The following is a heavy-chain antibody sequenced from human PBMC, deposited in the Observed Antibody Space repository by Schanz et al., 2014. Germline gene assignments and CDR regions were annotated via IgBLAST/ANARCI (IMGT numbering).Heavy chain of an antibody. V-gene: IGHV3-30-3*01. CDR3: AMRGYQLHH. CDR1: GFTFNSYA. D-gene: IGHD1-7*01. J-gene: IGHJ4*02. CDR2: ISYDGNTK. Sequence: QVQLVESGGGVVQPGGSLRLSCAASGFTFNSYAFHWVRQAPGKGLEWVALISYDGNTKYYADSVKGRFTISRDNSKNTLYLQMNSLRADDTAVYYCAMRGYQLHHWGQGTLVTVSS.